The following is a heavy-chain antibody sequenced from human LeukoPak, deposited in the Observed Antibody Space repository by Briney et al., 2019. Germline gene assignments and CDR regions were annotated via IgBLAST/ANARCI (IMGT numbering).Heavy chain of an antibody. CDR1: GFTFSSYE. CDR2: ISSSGSTI. D-gene: IGHD3-10*02. V-gene: IGHV3-48*03. Sequence: GGSLRLSCAASGFTFSSYEMNWVRQAPGKGLEWVSYISSSGSTIYYADSVKGRFTLSRDNAKNSLYLQMNSLRAEDTAVYYCAELGITMIGGVWGKGTTVTVSS. J-gene: IGHJ6*04. CDR3: AELGITMIGGV.